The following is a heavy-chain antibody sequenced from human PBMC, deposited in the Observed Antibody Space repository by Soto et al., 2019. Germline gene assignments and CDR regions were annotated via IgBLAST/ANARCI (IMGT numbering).Heavy chain of an antibody. D-gene: IGHD2-2*01. J-gene: IGHJ5*02. Sequence: QLLESGGDLVQPGGSLRLSCVASGFTFKSYAMSWVRQAPGRGMEGVSSISGTGGSTYYADSVRGRFTISRDNSKNTLFLQLNNLTVGYTAVYYCAKDRHQLPPGFNRCDPWGRGTLVTVSS. CDR3: AKDRHQLPPGFNRCDP. V-gene: IGHV3-23*01. CDR1: GFTFKSYA. CDR2: ISGTGGST.